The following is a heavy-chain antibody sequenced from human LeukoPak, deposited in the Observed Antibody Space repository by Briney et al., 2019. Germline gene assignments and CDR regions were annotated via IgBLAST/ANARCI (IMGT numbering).Heavy chain of an antibody. J-gene: IGHJ5*02. V-gene: IGHV7-4-1*02. CDR1: GYTFTSYA. Sequence: ASVKVSCKAAGYTFTSYAMNWVRQAPGRGLEWMGWINTNTGNPTYAQGFTGRFVFSLDTSVSTAYLQISSLKAEDTAVYYCARDEDSVLLPSGFDPWGQGTLVTVSS. D-gene: IGHD3-10*01. CDR2: INTNTGNP. CDR3: ARDEDSVLLPSGFDP.